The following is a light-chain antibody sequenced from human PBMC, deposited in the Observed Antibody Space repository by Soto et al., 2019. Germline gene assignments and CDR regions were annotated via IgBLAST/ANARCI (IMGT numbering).Light chain of an antibody. CDR2: DAS. J-gene: IGKJ2*01. V-gene: IGKV1-13*02. Sequence: AIQLTQSPSSLSASIGDRVTITCRARQGIGSALAWYQQAPGKPPKLLIFDASTLENGVPSRFSGGGSGTDFTLTISSLQPEDFATYYCLLFNTYPQAFG. CDR3: LLFNTYPQA. CDR1: QGIGSA.